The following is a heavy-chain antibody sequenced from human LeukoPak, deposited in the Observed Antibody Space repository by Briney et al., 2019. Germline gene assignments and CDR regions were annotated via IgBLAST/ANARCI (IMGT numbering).Heavy chain of an antibody. CDR2: ISWNSGSI. CDR3: AREGGWYDFRYWYFDL. Sequence: PGGSLRLSCAASGFTFDDYAMHWVRQAPGKGLEWVSGISWNSGSIGYADSVKGRFTISRDNAKNSLYLQMNSLRAEDTAVYYCAREGGWYDFRYWYFDLWGRGTLVTVSS. CDR1: GFTFDDYA. V-gene: IGHV3-9*01. J-gene: IGHJ2*01. D-gene: IGHD6-19*01.